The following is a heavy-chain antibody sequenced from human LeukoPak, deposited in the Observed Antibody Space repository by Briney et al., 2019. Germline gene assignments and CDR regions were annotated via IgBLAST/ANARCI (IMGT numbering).Heavy chain of an antibody. CDR1: GYTFTSYA. D-gene: IGHD2-15*01. CDR3: ARGYCSGGSCYSENWFDP. Sequence: APVKVSCKASGYTFTSYAISWVRQAPGQGLEWMGRIIPILGIANYAQKFQGRVTITADKSTSTAYMELSSLRSEDTAVYYCARGYCSGGSCYSENWFDPWGQGTLVTVSS. J-gene: IGHJ5*02. CDR2: IIPILGIA. V-gene: IGHV1-69*04.